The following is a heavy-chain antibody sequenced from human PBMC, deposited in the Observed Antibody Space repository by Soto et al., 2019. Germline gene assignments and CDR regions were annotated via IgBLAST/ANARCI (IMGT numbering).Heavy chain of an antibody. CDR1: GFTFSSYS. Sequence: EVQLLESGGGLVQPGGSLRLSCAASGFTFSSYSMNWVRQAPGQGLEWVATVGGGGENTFYADAVKGPFTISSDDSQNTLYLQMNSLRAEDTAVYFCAKRNSGSGRSPPLINYWGQGTLVTVSS. V-gene: IGHV3-23*01. J-gene: IGHJ4*02. CDR2: VGGGGENT. D-gene: IGHD3-10*01. CDR3: AKRNSGSGRSPPLINY.